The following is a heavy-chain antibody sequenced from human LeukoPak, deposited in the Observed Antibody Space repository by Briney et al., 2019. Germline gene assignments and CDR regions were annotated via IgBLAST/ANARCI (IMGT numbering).Heavy chain of an antibody. CDR1: GGSFSDYY. CDR2: INHSGST. V-gene: IGHV4-34*01. CDR3: ARGRWLLDY. D-gene: IGHD5-24*01. Sequence: SETLSLTCAVYGGSFSDYYWSWIRQPPGKGLEWIGEINHSGSTNYNPSLKSRVTISVDTSKNQFSLKLSSVTAADTAVYYCARGRWLLDYWGQGTLVTVSS. J-gene: IGHJ4*02.